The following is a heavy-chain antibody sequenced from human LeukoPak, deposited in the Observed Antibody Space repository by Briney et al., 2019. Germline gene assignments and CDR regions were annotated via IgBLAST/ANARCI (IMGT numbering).Heavy chain of an antibody. Sequence: PGGSLRLSCAASGFSVNSNYMSWVRQAPGKGLEWVSVIYSGGSTYYADSVKGRFAISRDNSQNTLYLQMNSLRAEDTAVYYCARASNLRCCPDYWGQGTLVTVSS. CDR1: GFSVNSNY. CDR2: IYSGGST. CDR3: ARASNLRCCPDY. D-gene: IGHD4-17*01. J-gene: IGHJ4*02. V-gene: IGHV3-66*01.